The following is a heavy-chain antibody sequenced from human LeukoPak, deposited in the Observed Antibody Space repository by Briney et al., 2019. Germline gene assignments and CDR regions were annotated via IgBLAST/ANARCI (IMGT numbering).Heavy chain of an antibody. CDR2: ISGSGGST. D-gene: IGHD3-3*01. J-gene: IGHJ3*02. CDR3: AKDLGYDFWSGPNDAFDI. V-gene: IGHV3-23*01. CDR1: GFTFSSYA. Sequence: GGSLRLSCAASGFTFSSYAMSWVRQAPGKGLEWVSAISGSGGSTYYADSVKGRFTISGDNSKDTLYLQMNSLRAEDTAVYCCAKDLGYDFWSGPNDAFDIWGQGTMVTVSS.